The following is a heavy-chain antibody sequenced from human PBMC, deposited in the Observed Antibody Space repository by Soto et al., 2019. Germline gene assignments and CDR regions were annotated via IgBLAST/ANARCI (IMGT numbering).Heavy chain of an antibody. J-gene: IGHJ4*02. V-gene: IGHV5-51*01. Sequence: PGESLKISCKASGYSFTSHWIGWVRQMPGKGLEWMGIIWPHDSDTRYSPSFKGQVSISVDKSITTAYLQWTSLKASDNAIYFCARHGFSGDGYDYPDFWGQGTPVTVSS. CDR3: ARHGFSGDGYDYPDF. CDR2: IWPHDSDT. CDR1: GYSFTSHW. D-gene: IGHD5-12*01.